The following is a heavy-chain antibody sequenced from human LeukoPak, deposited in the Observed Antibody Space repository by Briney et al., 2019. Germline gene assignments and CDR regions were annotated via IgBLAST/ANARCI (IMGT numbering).Heavy chain of an antibody. Sequence: SGTLSLTCTVSGGSISPYFWSWIRQPPGKGLEWIGYVYTDGSTKYNPSLKSRVTISLDTSKNQLSLKLSSVTAADTAVYYCARRQIYFDYWGQGTLVIVSS. J-gene: IGHJ4*02. CDR1: GGSISPYF. CDR2: VYTDGST. CDR3: ARRQIYFDY. V-gene: IGHV4-4*08.